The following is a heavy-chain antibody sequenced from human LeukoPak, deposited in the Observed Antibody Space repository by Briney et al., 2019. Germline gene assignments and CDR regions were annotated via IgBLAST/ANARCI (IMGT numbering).Heavy chain of an antibody. D-gene: IGHD1-1*01. J-gene: IGHJ6*02. CDR3: ASTTSYYGMDV. CDR1: GGSISSYY. CDR2: IYSGGST. V-gene: IGHV3-66*01. Sequence: ETLSLTCTVSGGSISSYYWSWVRQAPGKGLEWVSVIYSGGSTYYADSVKGRFTISRDNSKNTLYLQMNSLRAEDTAVYYCASTTSYYGMDVWGQGTTVTVSS.